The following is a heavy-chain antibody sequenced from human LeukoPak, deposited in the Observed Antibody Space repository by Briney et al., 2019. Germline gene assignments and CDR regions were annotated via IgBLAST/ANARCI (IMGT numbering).Heavy chain of an antibody. Sequence: GGSLRLSCAASGFTFSSSVMNWVRQAPGKGLQWVSSIRSSADAKEYAGSVKGRFTISRDNSKNTLYLQMNSLRAEDTAVYYCAKIAAAGNSDYWGQGTLVTVSS. CDR3: AKIAAAGNSDY. CDR2: IRSSADAK. D-gene: IGHD6-13*01. J-gene: IGHJ4*02. V-gene: IGHV3-23*01. CDR1: GFTFSSSV.